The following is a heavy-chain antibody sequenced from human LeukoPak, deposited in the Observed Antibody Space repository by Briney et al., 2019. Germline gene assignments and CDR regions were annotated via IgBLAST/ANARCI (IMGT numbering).Heavy chain of an antibody. CDR3: AGIKLPTYLLDKNYFDY. CDR1: GFTFSSYN. Sequence: PGGFLRLSCAASGFTFSSYNMTWVRQAPGKGLEWVSYISSSSSTIYYADSVKGRFTISRDNAKNSLYLQMNSLRAEDTAVYYCAGIKLPTYLLDKNYFDYWGQGTLVTVSS. D-gene: IGHD2-2*02. J-gene: IGHJ4*02. V-gene: IGHV3-48*04. CDR2: ISSSSSTI.